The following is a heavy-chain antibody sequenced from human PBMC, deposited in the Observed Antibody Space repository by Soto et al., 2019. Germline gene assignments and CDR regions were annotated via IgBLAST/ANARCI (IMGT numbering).Heavy chain of an antibody. Sequence: SETLSLTCAVSGGSISSSNWWSWVRQPPGKGLEWIGEIYHSGSTNYNPSLKSRVTISVDKSKNQFSLKLSSVTAADTAVYYCARVRIDTMVRGVMDYYGMDVWGQGTTVTVSS. CDR2: IYHSGST. V-gene: IGHV4-4*02. CDR3: ARVRIDTMVRGVMDYYGMDV. J-gene: IGHJ6*02. D-gene: IGHD3-10*01. CDR1: GGSISSSNW.